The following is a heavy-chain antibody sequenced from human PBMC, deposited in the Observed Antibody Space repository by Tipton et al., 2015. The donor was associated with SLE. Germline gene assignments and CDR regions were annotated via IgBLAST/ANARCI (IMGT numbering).Heavy chain of an antibody. D-gene: IGHD3-10*01. V-gene: IGHV4-39*07. CDR1: GGSINGHF. CDR3: ARFHVKSYYEFDC. Sequence: TLSLTCTVSGGSINGHFWGWIRQPPGKGLEWIGRISYSENTYYNPSLRSRVTLLLDMSKNQFSLKVSSVTAADTAVYYCARFHVKSYYEFDCWGQGTLVTVSS. CDR2: ISYSENT. J-gene: IGHJ4*02.